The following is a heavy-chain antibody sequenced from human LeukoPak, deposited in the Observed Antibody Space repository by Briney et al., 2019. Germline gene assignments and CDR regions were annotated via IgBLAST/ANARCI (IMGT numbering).Heavy chain of an antibody. D-gene: IGHD6-19*01. V-gene: IGHV3-7*02. CDR1: GFTFSSFW. Sequence: HSGGSLRLSCAASGFTFSSFWMSWVRQAPGKGLEWVAHIKEDGSMQSYVDSVKGRFTISRDNTKNSVYLQMNSLRAEDTAVYYCARSRGAGPGAYFDYWGQGTLITVSS. CDR2: IKEDGSMQ. CDR3: ARSRGAGPGAYFDY. J-gene: IGHJ4*02.